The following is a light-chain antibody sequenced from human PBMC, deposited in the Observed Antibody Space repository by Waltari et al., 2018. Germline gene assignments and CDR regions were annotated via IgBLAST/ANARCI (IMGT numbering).Light chain of an antibody. CDR2: GAS. Sequence: ETVMTQSRATLSVSPGERATLPCRARQSVSSNLAWYQQKPGQAPRLLIYGASTRATGIPARFSGSGSATAFTLTISSLQSEDFAVYYCQQYNNWPLLTFGGGTKVEIK. CDR1: QSVSSN. J-gene: IGKJ4*01. CDR3: QQYNNWPLLT. V-gene: IGKV3-15*01.